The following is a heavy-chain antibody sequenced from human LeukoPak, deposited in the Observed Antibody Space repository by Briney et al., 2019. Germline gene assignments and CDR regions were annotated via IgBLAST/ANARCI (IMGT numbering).Heavy chain of an antibody. V-gene: IGHV4-28*01. J-gene: IGHJ3*02. CDR3: ARSPNRGGFGESPDI. CDR2: IYYSGST. D-gene: IGHD3-10*01. CDR1: GYSISSSNW. Sequence: PSETLSLTCAVSGYSISSSNWWGWIRQPPGKGLEWIGYIYYSGSTYYNPSLKSRVTMSVDTSKNQFSLKLISVTAVDTAVYYCARSPNRGGFGESPDIWGQGTMVTVSS.